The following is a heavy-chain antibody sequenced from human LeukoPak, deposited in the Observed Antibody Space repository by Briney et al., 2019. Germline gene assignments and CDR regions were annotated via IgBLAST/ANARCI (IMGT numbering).Heavy chain of an antibody. CDR3: ARRLGDY. CDR1: GFTFSSYA. CDR2: ISYDGSNK. V-gene: IGHV3-30*04. J-gene: IGHJ4*02. Sequence: PGGSLRLSCAASGFTFSSYAMHWVRQAPGKGLEWVAVISYDGSNKYYADSVKGRFTISRDNSKNTPYLQMNSLRAEDTAVYYCARRLGDYWGQGTLVTVSS.